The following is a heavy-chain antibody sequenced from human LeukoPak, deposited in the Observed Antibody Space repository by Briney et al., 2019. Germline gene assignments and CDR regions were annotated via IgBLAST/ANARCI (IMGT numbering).Heavy chain of an antibody. CDR3: ARMTASDAFDI. D-gene: IGHD2-21*02. CDR1: GFTFSSYW. V-gene: IGHV3-7*01. J-gene: IGHJ3*02. Sequence: GGSLRLSCAASGFTFSSYWMSWVRQAPGKGLEWVANIKQDGSEKYHVDSVKGRFTISRDNAKNSLYLQMNSLRAEDTAVYYCARMTASDAFDIWGQGTMVTVSS. CDR2: IKQDGSEK.